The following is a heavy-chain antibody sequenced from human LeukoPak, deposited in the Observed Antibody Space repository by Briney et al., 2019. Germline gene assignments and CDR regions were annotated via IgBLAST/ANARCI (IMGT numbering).Heavy chain of an antibody. V-gene: IGHV3-7*01. CDR1: GFPFRSFW. CDR2: IKQDGSEK. J-gene: IGHJ4*02. D-gene: IGHD4-23*01. CDR3: AREGAGGNDY. Sequence: GGPLRLSCAASGFPFRSFWMSWVRPAPGKGLEWVANIKQDGSEKDYVDSVKGRFTISRDNAKNSLYLQMNSLSGEDTAVYYCAREGAGGNDYWGQGTPVTVSS.